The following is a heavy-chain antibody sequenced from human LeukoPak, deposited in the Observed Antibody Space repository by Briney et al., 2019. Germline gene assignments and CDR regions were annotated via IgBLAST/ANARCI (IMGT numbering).Heavy chain of an antibody. Sequence: PGGSLRLSCAASGFTFSSFAMTWVRQAPGKGLEWVSIISGSGDSTYFADSVKGRFTISRDNSKNTLYLQMDTLRAEDTAVYYCARAAYASSPDYWGQGTLVTVSS. V-gene: IGHV3-23*01. CDR2: ISGSGDST. CDR1: GFTFSSFA. J-gene: IGHJ4*02. CDR3: ARAAYASSPDY. D-gene: IGHD6-13*01.